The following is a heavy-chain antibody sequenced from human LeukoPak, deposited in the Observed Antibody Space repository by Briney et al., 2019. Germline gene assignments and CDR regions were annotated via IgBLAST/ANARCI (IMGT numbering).Heavy chain of an antibody. D-gene: IGHD3-10*01. V-gene: IGHV4-59*12. CDR2: IYYSGST. Sequence: SETLSLTCTVSGGSISSYYWSWIRQPPVKGLEWIGYIYYSGSTNYNPSLKSRVTISVDTSKNQFSLKLSSVTAADTAVYYCARVSRPMVRGLITSGYFDYWGQGTLVTVSS. CDR3: ARVSRPMVRGLITSGYFDY. J-gene: IGHJ4*02. CDR1: GGSISSYY.